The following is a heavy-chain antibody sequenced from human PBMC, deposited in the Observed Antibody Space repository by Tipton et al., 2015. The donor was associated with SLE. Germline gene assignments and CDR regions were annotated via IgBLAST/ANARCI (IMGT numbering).Heavy chain of an antibody. CDR1: GFTFSSYS. D-gene: IGHD1-26*01. Sequence: SLRLSCAASGFTFSSYSMNWVRQAPGKGLEWVSSISSSSSYIYYADSVKGRFTISRDNAKNSLYLQMNSLRAEDTAVYYCARERIVGASLDAFDIWGQGTMVTVSS. J-gene: IGHJ3*02. CDR3: ARERIVGASLDAFDI. V-gene: IGHV3-21*01. CDR2: ISSSSSYI.